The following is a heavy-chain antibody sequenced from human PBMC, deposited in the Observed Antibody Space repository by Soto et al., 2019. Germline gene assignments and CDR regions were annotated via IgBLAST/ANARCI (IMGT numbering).Heavy chain of an antibody. J-gene: IGHJ6*02. CDR1: GYSFTSYW. CDR3: ARHPVSVVVPAVNETYGMDV. D-gene: IGHD2-2*01. Sequence: PGESLKISCKGSGYSFTSYWIGWVRQMPGKGLEWMGIIYPGDSDTRYSPSFQGQVTISADKSISTAYLQWSSLKASDTAMYYCARHPVSVVVPAVNETYGMDVWGQGTTVTVSS. CDR2: IYPGDSDT. V-gene: IGHV5-51*01.